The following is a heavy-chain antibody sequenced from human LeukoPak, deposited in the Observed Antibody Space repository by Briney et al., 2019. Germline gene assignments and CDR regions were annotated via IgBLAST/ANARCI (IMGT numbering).Heavy chain of an antibody. D-gene: IGHD6-19*01. CDR1: GFTFRDYG. V-gene: IGHV3-23*01. Sequence: GGSLRLSCAASGFTFRDYGMHWVRQAPGKGLEWVSAISGSGGTTYYADSVKGRFTISRDNSKNTLDLQMNSLRAEDTAVYYCAKKSSSDWSFDYWGQGTLVTVSS. J-gene: IGHJ4*02. CDR2: ISGSGGTT. CDR3: AKKSSSDWSFDY.